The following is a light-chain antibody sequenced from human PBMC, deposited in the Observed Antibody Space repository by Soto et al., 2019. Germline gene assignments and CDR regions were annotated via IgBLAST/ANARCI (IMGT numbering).Light chain of an antibody. V-gene: IGLV2-8*01. Sequence: QSVLTQPPSASGSPGQSVTISCTGTSSDVGAYDYVSWYQHHPGKAPKLMIYEVNKRPSGVPDRFSGSKSGNTASLTVSGLQADDDADYYCSSYAGRNKYVFGTGTKVTVL. J-gene: IGLJ1*01. CDR3: SSYAGRNKYV. CDR2: EVN. CDR1: SSDVGAYDY.